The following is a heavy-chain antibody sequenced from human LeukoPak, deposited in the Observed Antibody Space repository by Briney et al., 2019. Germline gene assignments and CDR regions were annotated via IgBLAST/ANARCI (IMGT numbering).Heavy chain of an antibody. V-gene: IGHV3-30*03. CDR2: ISYDGSNK. CDR1: GFTFSSYG. J-gene: IGHJ6*02. CDR3: ARVWWLPKYGMDV. D-gene: IGHD2-21*01. Sequence: GRSLRLSCAASGFTFSSYGMHWVRQAPGKGLEWVAVISYDGSNKYYADSVKGRFTISRDNSKNTLYLQMNSLRAEDTAVYYCARVWWLPKYGMDVWGQGTTVTVSS.